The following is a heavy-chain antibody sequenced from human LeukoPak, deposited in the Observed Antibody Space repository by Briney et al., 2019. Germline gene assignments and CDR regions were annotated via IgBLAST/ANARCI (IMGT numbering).Heavy chain of an antibody. CDR1: GYSFTNYW. V-gene: IGHV5-51*01. CDR3: ARRDAGFEFFDS. Sequence: GESLKISCKGSGYSFTNYWIGWVRQMAGQGLEWIGIIYPGDSDTRYSPSFQGQVIISADKSISTAYLQWSSLKASDAAMYYCARRDAGFEFFDSWGQGTLVTVSS. J-gene: IGHJ4*02. D-gene: IGHD5-12*01. CDR2: IYPGDSDT.